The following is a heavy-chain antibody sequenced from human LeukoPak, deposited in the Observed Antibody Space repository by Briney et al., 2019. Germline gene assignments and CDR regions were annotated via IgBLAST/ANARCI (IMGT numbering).Heavy chain of an antibody. CDR1: GYTFTTYA. J-gene: IGHJ5*02. Sequence: ASVKVSCKASGYTFTTYAMNWVRQAPGQGLEWMGWINTNTGNPTYAQGFTGRFVFSLDTSVSTAYLQISSLKADDTAVYYCARANLWFGELGWIDPWGQGTQVTVSS. CDR3: ARANLWFGELGWIDP. V-gene: IGHV7-4-1*02. CDR2: INTNTGNP. D-gene: IGHD3-10*01.